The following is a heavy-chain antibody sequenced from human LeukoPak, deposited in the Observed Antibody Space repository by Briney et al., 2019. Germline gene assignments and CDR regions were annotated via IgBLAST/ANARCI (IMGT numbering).Heavy chain of an antibody. Sequence: GGSLRLSCAASGFTFSSYEMNWVRQAPGKGLEWVSYISSSGSTIYYADSVKGRFTISRDNAKNSLYLQMNSLRAEDTAVYYCASYSTSGDYFDYWGQGTLVTVSS. D-gene: IGHD2-2*01. CDR2: ISSSGSTI. J-gene: IGHJ4*02. CDR3: ASYSTSGDYFDY. CDR1: GFTFSSYE. V-gene: IGHV3-48*03.